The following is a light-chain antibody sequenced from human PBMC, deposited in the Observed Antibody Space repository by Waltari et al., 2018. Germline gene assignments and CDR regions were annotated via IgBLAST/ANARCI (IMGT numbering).Light chain of an antibody. CDR1: QSIITW. J-gene: IGKJ4*01. CDR3: QQYKKYPLT. CDR2: KAS. Sequence: DIQMTQSPSTLSASVGDRVIISCRASQSIITWLAWYQQKPGKAPKLLVYKASSLESGVPSRFSGSGSGTEFTLTISSLQADDFATYYCQQYKKYPLTFGGGTKVEI. V-gene: IGKV1-5*03.